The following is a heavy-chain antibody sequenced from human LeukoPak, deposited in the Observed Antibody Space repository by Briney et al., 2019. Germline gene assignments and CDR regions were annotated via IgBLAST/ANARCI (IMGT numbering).Heavy chain of an antibody. CDR1: GFTFSTFA. V-gene: IGHV3-23*01. D-gene: IGHD2-8*02. CDR2: IFPSGGEI. CDR3: ATYRQVLLPFES. J-gene: IGHJ4*02. Sequence: GGSLRLSCAASGFTFSTFAMIWVRQPPGKGLEWVSSIFPSGGEIHYADSVRGRFTISRDSSKSTLSLQMNSLRAEDTAIYYCATYRQVLLPFESWGQGTLVTVSS.